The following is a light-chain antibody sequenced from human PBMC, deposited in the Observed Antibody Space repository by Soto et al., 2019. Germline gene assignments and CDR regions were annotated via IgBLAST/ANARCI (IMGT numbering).Light chain of an antibody. CDR2: QVS. CDR1: SGDVGGYNY. J-gene: IGLJ2*01. CDR3: SSFAGRYNLV. Sequence: QSALTQPPSASGSPGQSVTITCTGTSGDVGGYNYVSWYQQRPDKAPKLIIYQVSKRPSGVPDRFSGSKSGHTASLTVSGLQAEDEADYYCSSFAGRYNLVLGGGTKLTVL. V-gene: IGLV2-8*01.